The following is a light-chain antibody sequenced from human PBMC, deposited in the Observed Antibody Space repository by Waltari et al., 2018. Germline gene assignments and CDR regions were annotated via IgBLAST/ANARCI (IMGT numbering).Light chain of an antibody. CDR1: QSVLSNTNNKNH. CDR2: WAS. J-gene: IGKJ2*01. Sequence: DIVLTQSPESLAVSVGERATLNCQSSQSVLSNTNNKNHLGWYQQRPGQPPKLLITWASTLESGVPDRFSGSGSGTDFTLTISSLQAEDVAVYFCQQCYTFPYTFGQGTKLEIK. CDR3: QQCYTFPYT. V-gene: IGKV4-1*01.